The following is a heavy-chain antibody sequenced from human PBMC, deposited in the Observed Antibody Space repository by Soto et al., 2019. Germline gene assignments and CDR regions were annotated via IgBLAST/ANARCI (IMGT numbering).Heavy chain of an antibody. V-gene: IGHV3-23*01. D-gene: IGHD2-2*03. CDR1: GFTFSSYA. J-gene: IGHJ4*02. CDR2: ISGSGGST. Sequence: VQLLESGGGLVQPGGSLRLSCAASGFTFSSYAMSWVRQAPGKGLEWVSAISGSGGSTYYADSVKGRFTISTDNSKNTLYLQMNSLRAEDTAVYYCAKDPGYCSSTSCYLYFDYWGQGTLVTVSS. CDR3: AKDPGYCSSTSCYLYFDY.